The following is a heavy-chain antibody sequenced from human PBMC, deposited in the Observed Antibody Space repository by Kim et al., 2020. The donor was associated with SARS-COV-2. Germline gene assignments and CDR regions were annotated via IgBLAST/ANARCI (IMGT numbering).Heavy chain of an antibody. D-gene: IGHD6-13*01. CDR3: ARVIADLEPFDY. V-gene: IGHV1-46*01. J-gene: IGHJ4*02. Sequence: SYAQKFQGRVTMTRDTSTSTVYMELSSLRSEDTAVYYCARVIADLEPFDYWGQGTLVTVSS.